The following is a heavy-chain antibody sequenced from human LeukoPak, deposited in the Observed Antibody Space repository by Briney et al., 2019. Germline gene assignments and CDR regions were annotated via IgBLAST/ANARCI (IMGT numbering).Heavy chain of an antibody. CDR2: IRPDGRET. CDR3: ARRRPPGD. J-gene: IGHJ4*02. Sequence: PGGSLRLSCAASGFTFTNHWMHWVRQAPGKGLVWVSRIRPDGRETNHAGSVKGRFTISRDNAKNSLYLQMNSLRTEDTAVYYCARRRPPGDWGQGTLVTVSS. CDR1: GFTFTNHW. V-gene: IGHV3-74*01.